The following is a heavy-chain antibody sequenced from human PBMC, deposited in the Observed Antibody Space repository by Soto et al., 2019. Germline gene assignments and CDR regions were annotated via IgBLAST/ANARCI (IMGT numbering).Heavy chain of an antibody. D-gene: IGHD3-3*01. CDR1: GFTFSSYA. V-gene: IGHV3-23*01. Sequence: EVQLLESGGGLVQPGGSLRLSCAASGFTFSSYAMSWVRQAPGKGLEWVSAISGSGGSTYYADSVKGRFTISRDNSKNTLYLQMNSLSAEDTAVYYCARGYDFWSGYFEPSGYDSFYFDYWGQGTLVTVSS. CDR3: ARGYDFWSGYFEPSGYDSFYFDY. J-gene: IGHJ4*02. CDR2: ISGSGGST.